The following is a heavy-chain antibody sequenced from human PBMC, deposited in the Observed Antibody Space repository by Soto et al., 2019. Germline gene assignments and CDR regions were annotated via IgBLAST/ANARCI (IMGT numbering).Heavy chain of an antibody. CDR1: GYSISSGYY. D-gene: IGHD6-6*01. Sequence: PSETLSLTCAVSGYSISSGYYWGWIRQPPGXGLEWIGSIYHSGSTYYNPSLKSRVTISVDTSKNQFSLKLSSVTAADTAVYYCARGRGGRSIAARPGDWFDPWGQGTLVTV. CDR3: ARGRGGRSIAARPGDWFDP. V-gene: IGHV4-38-2*01. CDR2: IYHSGST. J-gene: IGHJ5*02.